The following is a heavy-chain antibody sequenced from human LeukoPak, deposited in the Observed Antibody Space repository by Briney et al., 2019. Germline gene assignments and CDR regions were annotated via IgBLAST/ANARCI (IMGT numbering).Heavy chain of an antibody. D-gene: IGHD6-19*01. Sequence: GGSLRPSCAASGLIFSKYWMTWVRQAPGKGLEWVASINPDGSEKYYLDSVKGRFSISRDNARNSVYLQMNSLRDDDTSVYYCARDASALHWGRGTLVTVSS. V-gene: IGHV3-7*01. CDR3: ARDASALH. CDR1: GLIFSKYW. J-gene: IGHJ4*02. CDR2: INPDGSEK.